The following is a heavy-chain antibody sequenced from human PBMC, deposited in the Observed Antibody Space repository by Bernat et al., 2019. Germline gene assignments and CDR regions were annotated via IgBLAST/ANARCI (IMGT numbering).Heavy chain of an antibody. J-gene: IGHJ6*02. CDR2: INSDGSST. Sequence: EVQLVESGGGLVQPGGSLRLSCAASGFTFSSYWMHWVRQAPGKGLVWVSRINSDGSSTSYADSVKGRFTISRDNAKNTLYLQMNSLRAEDTAVYYCATDYDCWSGYYTTHRMDVWGQGTTVTVSS. CDR3: ATDYDCWSGYYTTHRMDV. V-gene: IGHV3-74*01. CDR1: GFTFSSYW. D-gene: IGHD3-3*01.